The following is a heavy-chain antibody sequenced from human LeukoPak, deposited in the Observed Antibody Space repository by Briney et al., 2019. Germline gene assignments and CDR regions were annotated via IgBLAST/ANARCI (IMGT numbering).Heavy chain of an antibody. CDR1: GGTFSSYA. V-gene: IGHV1-69*13. J-gene: IGHJ3*02. D-gene: IGHD1-26*01. CDR2: IIPIFGAA. Sequence: SVKVSCKASGGTFSSYAISWVRQAPGQGLEWMGGIIPIFGAANYAQKFQGRVTITADESTSTAYMELSSLRSEGTAVYYCARVSGSYYDAFDIWGQGTMVTVSS. CDR3: ARVSGSYYDAFDI.